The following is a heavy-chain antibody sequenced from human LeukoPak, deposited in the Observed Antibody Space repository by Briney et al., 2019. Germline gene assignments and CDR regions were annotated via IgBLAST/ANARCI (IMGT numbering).Heavy chain of an antibody. CDR1: GFTFGDYA. D-gene: IGHD3-16*01. J-gene: IGHJ5*02. CDR3: TTSMITFGGVIAH. CDR2: IRSKTDGGTT. V-gene: IGHV3-49*03. Sequence: GGSLRLSCTASGFTFGDYAMSWFRQAPGKGLEWVGFIRSKTDGGTTDYAAPVKGRFTISRDDSKNTLYLQMNSLKTEDTALYYCTTSMITFGGVIAHWGQGTLVTVSS.